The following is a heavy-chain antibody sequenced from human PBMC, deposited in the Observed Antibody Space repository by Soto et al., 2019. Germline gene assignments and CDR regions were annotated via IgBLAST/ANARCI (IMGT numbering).Heavy chain of an antibody. Sequence: SETLSLTCTVSGGSISSGDYYWSWIRQPPGKGLEWIGYIYYSGSTYYNPSLKSRVTISVDTSENQFSLRLNSVTAADTAVYFCARLWTVGAGDYWGQGTLVTVSS. D-gene: IGHD3-10*01. CDR2: IYYSGST. J-gene: IGHJ4*02. CDR1: GGSISSGDYY. CDR3: ARLWTVGAGDY. V-gene: IGHV4-30-4*01.